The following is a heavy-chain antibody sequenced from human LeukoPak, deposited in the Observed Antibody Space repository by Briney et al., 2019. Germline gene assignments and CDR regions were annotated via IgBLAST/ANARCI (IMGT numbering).Heavy chain of an antibody. Sequence: PSGTLSLTCAVSGGSISSSNWWSWVRQPPGNGLEWIGEIYHSGSTNYNPSLKSRVTISVDKSKNQFSLKLSSVTAADTAVYYCARDGTYYYDSSGYSLWYFDLWGRGTLVTVSS. V-gene: IGHV4-4*02. CDR1: GGSISSSNW. CDR3: ARDGTYYYDSSGYSLWYFDL. CDR2: IYHSGST. D-gene: IGHD3-22*01. J-gene: IGHJ2*01.